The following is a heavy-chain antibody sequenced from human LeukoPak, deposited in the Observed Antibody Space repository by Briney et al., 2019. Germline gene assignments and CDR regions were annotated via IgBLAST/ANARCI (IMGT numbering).Heavy chain of an antibody. D-gene: IGHD3-10*01. J-gene: IGHJ3*02. CDR2: ISGSGANA. CDR3: AKVLLWFGELLYGAFDI. CDR1: GFTFSSYA. Sequence: GGSLRLSCVASGFTFSSYAMSWVRQAPGEGLEWVSLISGSGANAYYADSVKDRFTISRDNSENTLYLQMNSLRAEDTAVYYCAKVLLWFGELLYGAFDIWGQGTMVTVSS. V-gene: IGHV3-23*01.